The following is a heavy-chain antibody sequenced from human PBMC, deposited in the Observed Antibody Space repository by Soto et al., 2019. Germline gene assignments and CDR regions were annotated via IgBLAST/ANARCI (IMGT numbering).Heavy chain of an antibody. Sequence: SETLSLTCTVSGASVSTGAYYWGWVRQRPGRGLEWIGYVYESGYTYYNMSLKSRLTISLDRSNNQFSLGLTSVTAADTAVYYCVRALRHTAMVYPWLDPWGQGTMVTVYS. CDR1: GASVSTGAYY. D-gene: IGHD5-18*01. CDR3: VRALRHTAMVYPWLDP. V-gene: IGHV4-31*03. CDR2: VYESGYT. J-gene: IGHJ5*02.